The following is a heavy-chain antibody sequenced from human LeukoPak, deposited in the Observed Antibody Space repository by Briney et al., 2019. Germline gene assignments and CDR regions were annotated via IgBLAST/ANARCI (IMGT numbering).Heavy chain of an antibody. CDR2: IYYSGST. D-gene: IGHD5-18*01. V-gene: IGHV4-59*01. CDR1: GASISSYY. J-gene: IGHJ3*02. CDR3: ARDLGVMVRAFDI. Sequence: SETLSLTCSVSGASISSYYWSWIRQPPGKRLEWIGYIYYSGSTSYNPSLKSRVTISVDTSKNQISLKLSSVTAADTAVYYCARDLGVMVRAFDIWGQGTMVTVSS.